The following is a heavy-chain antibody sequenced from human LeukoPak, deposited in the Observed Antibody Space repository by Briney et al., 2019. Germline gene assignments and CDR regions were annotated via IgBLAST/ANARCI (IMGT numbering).Heavy chain of an antibody. CDR3: ARGAWIQVWFERGLGFDP. D-gene: IGHD5-18*01. CDR2: MNPNSGNT. Sequence: ASVKVSCKASGYAFTSYDINWVRQATGQGLEWMGWMNPNSGNTGYAQKFQGRVTMTRNTSISTAYMELSSLRSEDKAVYYCARGAWIQVWFERGLGFDPWGQGTLVIVSS. J-gene: IGHJ5*02. V-gene: IGHV1-8*01. CDR1: GYAFTSYD.